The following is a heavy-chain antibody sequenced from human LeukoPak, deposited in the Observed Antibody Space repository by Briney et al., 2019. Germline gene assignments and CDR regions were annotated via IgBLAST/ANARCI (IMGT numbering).Heavy chain of an antibody. CDR1: GFTFSNYA. J-gene: IGHJ5*02. D-gene: IGHD6-6*01. V-gene: IGHV3-23*01. CDR3: AKGIAAREGWFDP. CDR2: ITGSGGNT. Sequence: GGSLRLSCAASGFTFSNYAMSWVRQAPGKGLEWVSGITGSGGNTYYAGSVKGPFTISRDNSKNTLYLQMNSLRAEDTAVYYCAKGIAAREGWFDPWGQGTLVTVSS.